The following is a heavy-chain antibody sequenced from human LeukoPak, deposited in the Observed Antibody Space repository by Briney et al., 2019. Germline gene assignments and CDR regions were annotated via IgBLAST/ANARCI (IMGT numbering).Heavy chain of an antibody. V-gene: IGHV1-46*01. D-gene: IGHD1-26*01. CDR1: GYTFTSYY. CDR2: INPSGGST. CDR3: SREPPLSGSYPYRLGY. J-gene: IGHJ4*02. Sequence: SSVKVSCKASGYTFTSYYMHWVRQAPGQGLEWMGIINPSGGSTSYAQKFQGRVTMTRGMSTSTVYMELSSRSSEDTAVYYFSREPPLSGSYPYRLGYWGQGTLVTVSS.